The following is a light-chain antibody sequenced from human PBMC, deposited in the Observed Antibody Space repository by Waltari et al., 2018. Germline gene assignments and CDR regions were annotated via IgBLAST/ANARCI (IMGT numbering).Light chain of an antibody. J-gene: IGKJ1*01. CDR1: QSISSY. CDR3: QQSYSTPGT. V-gene: IGKV1-39*01. Sequence: IQMTQSPSSMSAYCGDTVTITYRASQSISSYLNWYQQKPGKAPKLLIDASSSLQRVVPSSFSGSGSGTDFTLTISSLQPEDFATYYCQQSYSTPGTFGQGTKVEIK. CDR2: ASS.